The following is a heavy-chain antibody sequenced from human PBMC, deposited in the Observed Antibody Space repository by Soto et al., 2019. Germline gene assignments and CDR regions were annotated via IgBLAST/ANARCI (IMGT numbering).Heavy chain of an antibody. D-gene: IGHD6-19*01. CDR2: TIPIVDRA. CDR3: ARAVAGTSILDS. J-gene: IGHJ4*02. CDR1: GGTFSTST. Sequence: QVQLVQSGAEVKKPGSSMKISCQASGGTFSTSTISWVRQAPGQGLEWMGRTIPIVDRAIYAQNFQGRVTMTADKSTNTVYMEMFSLRSDDTAVYYCARAVAGTSILDSWGQGTLVTLSS. V-gene: IGHV1-69*08.